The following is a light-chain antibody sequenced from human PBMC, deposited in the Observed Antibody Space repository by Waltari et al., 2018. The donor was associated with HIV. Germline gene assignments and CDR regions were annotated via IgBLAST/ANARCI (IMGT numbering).Light chain of an antibody. CDR2: NNN. CDR1: SSNIGSNA. CDR3: AAWDDSLHGGV. J-gene: IGLJ1*01. Sequence: QSELTQPPPASGTPGQRVTFSCSGSSSNIGSNAVNWYQHLPGTATKLLIYNNNQRPSGGPDRFSGSKACTSAALAITRVQSEDEAYYYCAAWDDSLHGGVFGTGTKVTVL. V-gene: IGLV1-44*01.